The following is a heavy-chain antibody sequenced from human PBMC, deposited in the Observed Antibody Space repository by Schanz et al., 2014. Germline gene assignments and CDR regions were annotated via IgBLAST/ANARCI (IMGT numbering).Heavy chain of an antibody. D-gene: IGHD1-26*01. CDR2: ISRDGTTS. Sequence: QVQLVESGGGLVKPGGSLRLSCAASGFIFNDYYMNWIRQAPGKGLEWLSYISRDGTTSYYADSVKGRFTISRDNAKNSLYLQMNSLTAEDTAVYYCAKYGTGKGVSFEYWGPGILVTVSS. CDR1: GFIFNDYY. V-gene: IGHV3-11*04. CDR3: AKYGTGKGVSFEY. J-gene: IGHJ4*02.